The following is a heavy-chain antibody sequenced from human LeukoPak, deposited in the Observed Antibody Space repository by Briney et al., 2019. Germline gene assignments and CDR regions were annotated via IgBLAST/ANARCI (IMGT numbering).Heavy chain of an antibody. Sequence: GGSLRLSCAASGFTFSSYAMSWVRQAPGKGLEWVSTISDGGGSTYYADSVKGRFTISRDNYKNTLYLQMDSLKAEDMAMYYCAKVPYSDYGSGRPPFMDVWGQGTTVAVSS. CDR1: GFTFSSYA. CDR3: AKVPYSDYGSGRPPFMDV. V-gene: IGHV3-23*01. D-gene: IGHD3-10*01. J-gene: IGHJ6*02. CDR2: ISDGGGST.